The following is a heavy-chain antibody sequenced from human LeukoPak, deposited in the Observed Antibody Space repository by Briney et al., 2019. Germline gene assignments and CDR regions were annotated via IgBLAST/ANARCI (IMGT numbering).Heavy chain of an antibody. CDR2: VNWHGGST. D-gene: IGHD1-14*01. J-gene: IGHJ3*02. CDR3: ARDRHRRVTDDAFDI. Sequence: GGSLRLSCAVAGFNFWNTGMSWVRQAPGKGLEWVSGVNWHGGSTGYAASVKGRFTMSRDNAKNSLYLQMNSLRAEDTALYYCARDRHRRVTDDAFDIWGQGTMVTVSS. CDR1: GFNFWNTG. V-gene: IGHV3-20*04.